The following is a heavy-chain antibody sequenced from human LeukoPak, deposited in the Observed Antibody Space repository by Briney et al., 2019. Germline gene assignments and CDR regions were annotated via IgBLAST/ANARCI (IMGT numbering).Heavy chain of an antibody. Sequence: SETLSLTCTVSSGSISSSSYYWGWIRQPPGKGLEWIGSIYYSGSTYYNPSLKSRVTISVDTSKNQFSLKLSSVTAADTAVYYCARVWGCSSTSCYPWFDPWGQGTLVTVSS. D-gene: IGHD2-2*01. J-gene: IGHJ5*02. V-gene: IGHV4-39*07. CDR2: IYYSGST. CDR3: ARVWGCSSTSCYPWFDP. CDR1: SGSISSSSYY.